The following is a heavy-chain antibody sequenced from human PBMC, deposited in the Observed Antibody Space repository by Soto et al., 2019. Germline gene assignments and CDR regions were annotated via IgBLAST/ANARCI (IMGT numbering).Heavy chain of an antibody. CDR2: IYYSGST. CDR1: GGSISSYY. V-gene: IGHV4-59*08. D-gene: IGHD3-3*01. CDR3: ARLNNFWSGTYYMDV. J-gene: IGHJ6*03. Sequence: PSETLSLTCTVSGGSISSYYWSWLRQPPGKGLEWIGYIYYSGSTNYNPSLKSRVTISVDTSKNQFSLKLSSVTAADTAVYYCARLNNFWSGTYYMDVWGKGTTVTVSS.